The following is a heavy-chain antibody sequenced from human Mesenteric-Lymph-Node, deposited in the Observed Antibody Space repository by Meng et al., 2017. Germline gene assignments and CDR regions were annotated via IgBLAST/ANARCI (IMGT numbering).Heavy chain of an antibody. Sequence: QVQQQEPGPGLVQPSAPLSPTCTVARGSISGNYWSWIRQPPGKELEWIGYIHYSGSTNYKPSLKSRVTISVDTSKNQFSLKLSSVTAADTAVYYCVRHPQFGATMIEYWGQGTLVTVSS. D-gene: IGHD1-26*01. CDR1: RGSISGNY. V-gene: IGHV4-59*08. J-gene: IGHJ4*02. CDR2: IHYSGST. CDR3: VRHPQFGATMIEY.